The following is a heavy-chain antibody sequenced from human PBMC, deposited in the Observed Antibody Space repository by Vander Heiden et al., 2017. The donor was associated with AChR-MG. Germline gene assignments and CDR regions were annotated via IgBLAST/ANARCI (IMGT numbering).Heavy chain of an antibody. CDR2: IYWNDDK. J-gene: IGHJ4*02. CDR3: ARLDTAMATFDY. V-gene: IGHV2-5*01. CDR1: GFSLSTSGVG. Sequence: QITLKESGPTLVKPTQTLTLTCTFSGFSLSTSGVGVGWIRQPPGKALEWLALIYWNDDKRYSPSLKSRLTITKDTSKNQVVLTMTNMDPVDTATYYCARLDTAMATFDYWGQGTLVTVSS. D-gene: IGHD5-18*01.